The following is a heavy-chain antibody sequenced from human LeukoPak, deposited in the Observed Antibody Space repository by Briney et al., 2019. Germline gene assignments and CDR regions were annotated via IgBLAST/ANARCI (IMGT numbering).Heavy chain of an antibody. D-gene: IGHD2-2*01. CDR2: IKQDGSEK. Sequence: PGGSLRLSCAASGFTFSSYWMNWVRQAPGKGLEWVAKIKQDGSEKYYVDSVKGRFTISRDNAKNSLYLQMNSLRAEDTAVYYCAREGRVVPAAKGDDYYYYYYMDVWGKGTTVTVSS. CDR1: GFTFSSYW. V-gene: IGHV3-7*01. CDR3: AREGRVVPAAKGDDYYYYYYMDV. J-gene: IGHJ6*03.